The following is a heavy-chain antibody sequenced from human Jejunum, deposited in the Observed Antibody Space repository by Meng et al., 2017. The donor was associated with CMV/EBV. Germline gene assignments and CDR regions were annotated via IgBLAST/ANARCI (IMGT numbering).Heavy chain of an antibody. D-gene: IGHD1/OR15-1a*01. V-gene: IGHV3-73*02. CDR3: TRPGITGTEGC. CDR1: GFTFSGSA. Sequence: GQVVGAGGGLGPPGGSLKLSCTAAGFTFSGSAMHWVRQASGKGLEWVGRIRTKANNYATEYGASVKGRFTISRDDSKNTAYLQMNSLKTEDTAVYYCTRPGITGTEGCWGQGTLVTVSS. CDR2: IRTKANNYAT. J-gene: IGHJ4*02.